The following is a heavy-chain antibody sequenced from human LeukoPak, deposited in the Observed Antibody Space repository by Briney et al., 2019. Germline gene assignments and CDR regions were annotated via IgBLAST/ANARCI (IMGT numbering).Heavy chain of an antibody. J-gene: IGHJ4*02. CDR3: AKDNLVDTATLFDY. CDR1: GFTFSSYG. Sequence: GGSLRLSCAASGFTFSSYGMHWVRQAPGKGLEWVAFIRYDGTNKYYADSVKGRFTISRDNSKNTLYLQMNSLRAEDTAVYYCAKDNLVDTATLFDYWGQGTLVTVSS. D-gene: IGHD5-18*01. V-gene: IGHV3-30*02. CDR2: IRYDGTNK.